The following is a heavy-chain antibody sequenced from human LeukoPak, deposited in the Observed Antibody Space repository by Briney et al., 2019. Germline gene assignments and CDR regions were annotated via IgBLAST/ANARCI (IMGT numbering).Heavy chain of an antibody. D-gene: IGHD2-2*01. CDR1: GYTFTSYA. CDR3: ERDRIVVVPAGFDP. Sequence: ASVKVSCKASGYTFTSYAMHWVRQAPGQRLEWMGWINAGDGNTKYSQKFQGRVTITRDTSASTAYMELSSLRSEDTAVYYCERDRIVVVPAGFDPRGQGTLVTVSS. CDR2: INAGDGNT. J-gene: IGHJ5*02. V-gene: IGHV1-3*01.